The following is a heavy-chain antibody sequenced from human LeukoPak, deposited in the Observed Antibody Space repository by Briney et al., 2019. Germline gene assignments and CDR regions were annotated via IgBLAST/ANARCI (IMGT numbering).Heavy chain of an antibody. D-gene: IGHD5-24*01. J-gene: IGHJ5*02. V-gene: IGHV4-38-2*02. Sequence: PSETLSLTCKVSGYPIGLDYYWGWIRPAPGRGLQGMGGCHRGRIEWIWALKPHGTITIDASKYQCTLRMWPVTAADTAFYVRARAPGSYESGNGYPSLGWWDPWGQGALVTVSS. CDR1: GYPIGLDYY. CDR2: CHRGRI. CDR3: ARAPGSYESGNGYPSLGWWDP.